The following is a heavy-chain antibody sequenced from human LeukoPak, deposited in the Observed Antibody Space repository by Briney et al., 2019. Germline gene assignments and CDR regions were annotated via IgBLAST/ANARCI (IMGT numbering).Heavy chain of an antibody. J-gene: IGHJ4*02. CDR1: GFTFSSYA. CDR3: VKGGGSD. D-gene: IGHD1-26*01. V-gene: IGHV3-64D*06. CDR2: ISSNGDST. Sequence: GGSLRLSCSASGFTFSSYAMHWVRQAPGKGLECVSGISSNGDSTNYADSVRGRFTISRDNPKSTLFLQMSSLRAEDTAFYYCVKGGGSDWGQGTLVTVSS.